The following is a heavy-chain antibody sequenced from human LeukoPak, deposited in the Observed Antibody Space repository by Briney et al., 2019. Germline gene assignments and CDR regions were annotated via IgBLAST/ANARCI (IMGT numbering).Heavy chain of an antibody. Sequence: SETLSLTCAVSGGSISSSNWWSWVRQPPGKGLEWIGEIYHSGSTNYNPSLKSRVTISVDKSKNQFSLKLSSVTAAGTAVYYCARDPRYPLSFDIWGQGTMVTVSS. J-gene: IGHJ3*02. V-gene: IGHV4-4*02. D-gene: IGHD2-2*02. CDR2: IYHSGST. CDR3: ARDPRYPLSFDI. CDR1: GGSISSSNW.